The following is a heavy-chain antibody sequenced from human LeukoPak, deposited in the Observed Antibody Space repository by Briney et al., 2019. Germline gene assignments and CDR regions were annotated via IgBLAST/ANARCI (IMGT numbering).Heavy chain of an antibody. V-gene: IGHV4-39*01. Sequence: PSETLSLTCSVSGGSISSSSYYWGWIRQPPGKGLEWIGSINYGGNTYYNPSLKSRVTISVDTSKNQFSLKLRSVTAADTAVYYCASPSSSSSTYDYWGQGTLVTVSS. J-gene: IGHJ4*02. D-gene: IGHD6-6*01. CDR2: INYGGNT. CDR3: ASPSSSSSTYDY. CDR1: GGSISSSSYY.